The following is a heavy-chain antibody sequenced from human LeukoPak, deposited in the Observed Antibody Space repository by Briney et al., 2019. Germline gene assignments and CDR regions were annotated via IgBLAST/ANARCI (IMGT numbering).Heavy chain of an antibody. J-gene: IGHJ4*02. CDR2: IKQDGSEK. CDR1: GFTFSSYW. Sequence: PGGSLRLSCAASGFTFSSYWMSWVRQAPGKGLEWVANIKQDGSEKYYMDSVKGRFTISRDNAKNSPYLQMNSLRVEDTAVYYCATSHWGGRDYWGQGTLVTVSS. CDR3: ATSHWGGRDY. V-gene: IGHV3-7*01. D-gene: IGHD3-16*01.